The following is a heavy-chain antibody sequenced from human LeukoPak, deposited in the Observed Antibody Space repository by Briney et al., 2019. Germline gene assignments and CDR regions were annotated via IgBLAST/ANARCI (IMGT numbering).Heavy chain of an antibody. V-gene: IGHV4-59*02. D-gene: IGHD4/OR15-4a*01. CDR3: ARDHLPAGAPGYYMDV. CDR2: IYNSGIT. Sequence: SETLSLTCTVSGGSVSSHFWSWIRQPPGKGLEWIGYIYNSGITNYNPSLKSRVTMSVDTSKNQFSLMLKSVTAADTAVYYCARDHLPAGAPGYYMDVWGKGTTVTVSS. CDR1: GGSVSSHF. J-gene: IGHJ6*03.